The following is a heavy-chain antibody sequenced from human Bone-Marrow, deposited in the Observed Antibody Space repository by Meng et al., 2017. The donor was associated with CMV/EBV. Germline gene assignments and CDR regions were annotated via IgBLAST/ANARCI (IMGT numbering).Heavy chain of an antibody. V-gene: IGHV3-21*01. CDR3: ARRSY. CDR1: GFTVSSNY. Sequence: GGSLRLSCAASGFTVSSNYMSWVRQAPGKGLEWVSSISSSSSYIYYADSVKGRFTISRDNAKNSLYLQMNSLRVDDTAVYYCARRSYWGQGTLVTVPS. J-gene: IGHJ4*02. CDR2: ISSSSSYI.